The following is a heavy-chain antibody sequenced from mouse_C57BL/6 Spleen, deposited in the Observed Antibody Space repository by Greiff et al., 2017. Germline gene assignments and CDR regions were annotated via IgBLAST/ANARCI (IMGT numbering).Heavy chain of an antibody. J-gene: IGHJ2*01. Sequence: EVQRVESGGGLVKPGGSLKLSCAASGFTFSSYAMSWVRQTPEKRLEWVATISDGGSYTYYPDNVKGRFPISRDNAKNNLYLQMSHLKSEDTAMYYCARDLGPYYFDYWGQGTTLTVSS. CDR2: ISDGGSYT. CDR3: ARDLGPYYFDY. D-gene: IGHD4-1*01. CDR1: GFTFSSYA. V-gene: IGHV5-4*01.